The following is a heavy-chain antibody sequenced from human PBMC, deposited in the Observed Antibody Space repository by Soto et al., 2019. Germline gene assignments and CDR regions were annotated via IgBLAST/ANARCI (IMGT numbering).Heavy chain of an antibody. CDR2: ISSSSSYI. Sequence: PGGSLRLSCAASGFTFSSYSMNWVRQAPGKGLEWVSSISSSSSYIYYADSVKGRFTISRDNAKNSLYLQMNSLRAEDTAVYYCARDLPAYCSGGSCYRVQGSDHYNWFDPWGQGTLVTVS. CDR1: GFTFSSYS. CDR3: ARDLPAYCSGGSCYRVQGSDHYNWFDP. J-gene: IGHJ5*02. V-gene: IGHV3-21*01. D-gene: IGHD2-15*01.